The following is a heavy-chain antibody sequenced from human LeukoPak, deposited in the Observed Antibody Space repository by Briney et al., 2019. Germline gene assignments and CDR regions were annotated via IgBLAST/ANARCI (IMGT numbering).Heavy chain of an antibody. V-gene: IGHV3-53*01. CDR1: GLTVSSNY. CDR2: MYRSDAT. Sequence: PGGSLRLSCAAAGLTVSSNYMSWARQAPGKGLEWVSVMYRSDATYYADSVKGRLTMSRDISKNTVYLRMDSLRSEDTAVYYCARDLPDQGANWGQGTLVIVSS. J-gene: IGHJ1*01. D-gene: IGHD1-14*01. CDR3: ARDLPDQGAN.